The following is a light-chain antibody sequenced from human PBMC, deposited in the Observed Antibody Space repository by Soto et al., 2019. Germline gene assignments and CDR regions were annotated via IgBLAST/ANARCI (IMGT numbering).Light chain of an antibody. CDR2: GDS. CDR1: NIGSKG. J-gene: IGLJ2*01. V-gene: IGLV3-21*02. CDR3: QVWDSTTDRVV. Sequence: SYELTQPPSLSVAPGQTATITCGGNNIGSKGVHWYQQRPGQAPVLVVFGDSDRPSGIPERFTGSNSGNTATLTISRVEAGDEADYYCQVWDSTTDRVVFGGGTKLTVL.